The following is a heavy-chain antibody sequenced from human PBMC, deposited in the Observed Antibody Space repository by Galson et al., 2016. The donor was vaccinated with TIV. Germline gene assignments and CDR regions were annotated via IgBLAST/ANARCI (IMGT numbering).Heavy chain of an antibody. J-gene: IGHJ6*02. Sequence: SVKVSSKASGYTFRNYGFSWVRQAPGQGLEWLGWISSYNGDTNYAHNLRGRLTMTTDSSTTTASMELRSLRSDDTAVYFCARDRGSMTMILVVDYHYGMDVWGQGTTVTVSS. D-gene: IGHD3-22*01. CDR1: GYTFRNYG. CDR3: ARDRGSMTMILVVDYHYGMDV. CDR2: ISSYNGDT. V-gene: IGHV1-18*04.